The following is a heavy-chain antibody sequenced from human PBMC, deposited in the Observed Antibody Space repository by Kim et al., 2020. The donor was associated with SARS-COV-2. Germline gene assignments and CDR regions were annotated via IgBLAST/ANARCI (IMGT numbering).Heavy chain of an antibody. D-gene: IGHD6-13*01. V-gene: IGHV1-69*02. CDR3: ARNDKAGYSTLFDY. J-gene: IGHJ4*02. Sequence: AHKVQVRVTITADKSTSTAYMELSSVRSEDTALYYCARNDKAGYSTLFDYWGQGTLVTVS.